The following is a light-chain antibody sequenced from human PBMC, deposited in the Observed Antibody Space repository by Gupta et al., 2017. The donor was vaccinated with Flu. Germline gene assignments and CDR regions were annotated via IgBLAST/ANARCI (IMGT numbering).Light chain of an antibody. Sequence: QSALTQPASVSGSPGPSITISCTGTSSNIGTYNLVSWYQQHPGKAPKLMIYEVTKRPSGVSSRFSGSKSGNAASLTISGLQAEDEADYYCFSYAGSATLVFGGGTKLTVL. CDR3: FSYAGSATLV. CDR2: EVT. CDR1: SSNIGTYNL. J-gene: IGLJ3*02. V-gene: IGLV2-23*02.